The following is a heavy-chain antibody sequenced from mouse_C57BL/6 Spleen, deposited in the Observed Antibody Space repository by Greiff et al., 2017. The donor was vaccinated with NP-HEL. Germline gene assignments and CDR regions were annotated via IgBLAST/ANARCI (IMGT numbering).Heavy chain of an antibody. J-gene: IGHJ2*01. CDR2: INPNNGGT. CDR1: GYTFTDYN. V-gene: IGHV1-22*01. CDR3: ARGYYGFDY. Sequence: EVQLKESGPELVKPGASVKMSCKASGYTFTDYNMHWVKQSHGKSLEWIGYINPNNGGTSYNQKFKGKATLTVNKSSSTAYMELRSLTSEDSAVYYCARGYYGFDYWGQGTTLTVSS. D-gene: IGHD1-1*01.